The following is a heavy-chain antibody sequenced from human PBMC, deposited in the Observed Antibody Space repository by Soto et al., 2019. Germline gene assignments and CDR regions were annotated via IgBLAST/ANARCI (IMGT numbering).Heavy chain of an antibody. Sequence: QVQLVQSGAEVKKPGASVKVSCKASGYTFTSYYMHWVRQAPGQGLEWMGIINPSGGSTSYAQKFQGRVTMTRDTSTSTVYMELSSLRSEDTAVYYCAREGGPAAAGTRFYYYGMEVWGQGTTVTVSS. V-gene: IGHV1-46*01. CDR1: GYTFTSYY. CDR2: INPSGGST. D-gene: IGHD6-13*01. CDR3: AREGGPAAAGTRFYYYGMEV. J-gene: IGHJ6*02.